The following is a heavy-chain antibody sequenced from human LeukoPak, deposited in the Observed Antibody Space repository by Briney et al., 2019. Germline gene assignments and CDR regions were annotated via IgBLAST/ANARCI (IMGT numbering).Heavy chain of an antibody. Sequence: PGGSLRLSCAASGFTVSSNYMSWVRQAPGKGLEWVSVIYSGGSTYYADSVKGRFTISRDNAKNSLYLQMNSLRDEDTAVYYCARSYDILTGYYHYYGMDVWGQGTTVTVSS. D-gene: IGHD3-9*01. CDR1: GFTVSSNY. J-gene: IGHJ6*02. CDR3: ARSYDILTGYYHYYGMDV. CDR2: IYSGGST. V-gene: IGHV3-66*01.